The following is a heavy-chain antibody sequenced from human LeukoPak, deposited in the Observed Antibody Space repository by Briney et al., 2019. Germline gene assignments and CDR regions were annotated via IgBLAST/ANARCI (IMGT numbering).Heavy chain of an antibody. CDR2: IIPILGIA. CDR3: ASFGDYYDSSGYWGLDY. J-gene: IGHJ4*02. V-gene: IGHV1-69*04. Sequence: TSVKVSCKASGGTFSSYAISWVRQAPGLGLEWMGRIIPILGIANYAQKFQGRVTITADKSTSTAYMELSSLRSEDTAVYYCASFGDYYDSSGYWGLDYWGQGTLVTVSS. CDR1: GGTFSSYA. D-gene: IGHD3-22*01.